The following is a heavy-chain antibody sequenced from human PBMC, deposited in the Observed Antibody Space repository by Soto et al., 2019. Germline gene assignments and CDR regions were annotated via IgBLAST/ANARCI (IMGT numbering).Heavy chain of an antibody. V-gene: IGHV1-69*13. CDR1: GGTFSSYA. CDR2: ITPIFGTA. CDR3: ARDEVVTMVRGVIPAGYYYYGMDV. Sequence: EASVKVSCKASGGTFSSYAISWVRQAPGQGLEWMGGITPIFGTANYAQKFQGRVTITADESTSTAYMELSSLRSEDTAVYYCARDEVVTMVRGVIPAGYYYYGMDVWGQGTTVTVSS. D-gene: IGHD3-10*01. J-gene: IGHJ6*02.